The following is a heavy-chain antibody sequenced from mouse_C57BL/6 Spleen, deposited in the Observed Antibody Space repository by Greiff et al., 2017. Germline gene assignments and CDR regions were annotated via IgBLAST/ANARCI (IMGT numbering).Heavy chain of an antibody. J-gene: IGHJ2*01. Sequence: VQLQQSGAELVRPGTSVKVSCKASGYAFTNYLIEWVKQRPGQGLEWIGVINPGSGGTNYNEKFKGKARLTADKSSSTAYMQLSSLTSEDSAVYFCARDTIHYFDYWGQGTTLTVSS. D-gene: IGHD1-1*02. CDR1: GYAFTNYL. CDR3: ARDTIHYFDY. CDR2: INPGSGGT. V-gene: IGHV1-54*01.